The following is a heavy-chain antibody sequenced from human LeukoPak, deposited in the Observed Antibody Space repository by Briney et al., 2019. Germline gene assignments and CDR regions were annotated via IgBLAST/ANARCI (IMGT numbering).Heavy chain of an antibody. Sequence: PWETLSLTCTVSGGFISSSSYYWGWIRQPPGKGLEWIGSIYYSGSTYYNPSLKSRVTISVDTSKNQFSLKLSSVTAADTAVYYCARDGDNSSGWLGDDAFDIWGQGTMVTVSS. J-gene: IGHJ3*02. D-gene: IGHD6-19*01. CDR2: IYYSGST. CDR3: ARDGDNSSGWLGDDAFDI. V-gene: IGHV4-39*07. CDR1: GGFISSSSYY.